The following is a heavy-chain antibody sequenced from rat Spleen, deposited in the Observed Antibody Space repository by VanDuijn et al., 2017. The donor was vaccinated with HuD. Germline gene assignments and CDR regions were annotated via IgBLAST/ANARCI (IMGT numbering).Heavy chain of an antibody. Sequence: EVQLVESGGGLIQPGRSLKFSCAASGFIFSDYTMAWVRQAPKKGLEWVATISYDGSSTNYRDSVKGRFTISRDNAKSTLYLQMDSLRSEDTATYYCARSIYAMDAWGQGASVTVSS. CDR2: ISYDGSST. CDR1: GFIFSDYT. V-gene: IGHV5-17*01. CDR3: ARSIYAMDA. J-gene: IGHJ4*01.